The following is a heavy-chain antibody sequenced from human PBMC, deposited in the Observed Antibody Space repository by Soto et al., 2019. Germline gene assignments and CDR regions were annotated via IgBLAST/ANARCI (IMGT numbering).Heavy chain of an antibody. J-gene: IGHJ6*02. V-gene: IGHV4-59*01. CDR2: IYYSGST. CDR3: ARVMGDGVAASSTEQHYYYYGMDV. Sequence: PSETLSLTCTVSGGSISSYYWSWIRQPPGKGLEWIGYIYYSGSTNYNPSLKSRVTISVDTSKNQFSLKLSSVTAADTAVYYCARVMGDGVAASSTEQHYYYYGMDVWGQGTTVTVYS. D-gene: IGHD2-15*01. CDR1: GGSISSYY.